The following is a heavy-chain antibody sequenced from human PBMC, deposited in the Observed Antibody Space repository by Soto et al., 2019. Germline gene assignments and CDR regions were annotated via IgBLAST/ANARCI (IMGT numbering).Heavy chain of an antibody. CDR3: AKEPAYYGSGSYPWGYFDY. J-gene: IGHJ4*02. Sequence: GGSLTLSCAASGFTFSSYGMHWVRQAPGKGLEWVAVISYDGSNKYYADSVKGRFTISRDNSKNTLYLQMNSLRAEDTAVYYCAKEPAYYGSGSYPWGYFDYWSQGTLVTVSS. D-gene: IGHD3-10*01. CDR2: ISYDGSNK. CDR1: GFTFSSYG. V-gene: IGHV3-30*18.